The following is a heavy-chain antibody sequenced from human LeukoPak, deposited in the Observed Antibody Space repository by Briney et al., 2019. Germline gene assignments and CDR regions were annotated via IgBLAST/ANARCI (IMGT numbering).Heavy chain of an antibody. V-gene: IGHV4-4*07. CDR3: ARWTTVTRAFDF. CDR2: IYTSGST. J-gene: IGHJ4*02. Sequence: SETLSLTCSVSGGSISIYYWSWIRQPAGKGLEWIGRIYTSGSTNYNPSLKSRVTMSVDTSKNQFSLTLNSVTAADTGVYCCARWTTVTRAFDFRGQGTLVTVSS. D-gene: IGHD4-17*01. CDR1: GGSISIYY.